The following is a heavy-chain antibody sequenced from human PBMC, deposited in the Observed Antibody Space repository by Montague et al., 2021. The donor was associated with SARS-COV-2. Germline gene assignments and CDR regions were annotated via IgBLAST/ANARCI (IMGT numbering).Heavy chain of an antibody. D-gene: IGHD2-15*01. J-gene: IGHJ6*02. V-gene: IGHV4-34*01. CDR1: GGSLSDYY. CDR2: IHQSGST. Sequence: SETLSLTCTVSGGSLSDYYWSWIRQPPGMGLEWIGEIHQSGSTSYNPSLNGRVTISVDTSKNQFSLKLNSVTVADTAIFYCARGKHCSGGNCHSWFRTSYDGMDVWGQGTTVTVSS. CDR3: ARGKHCSGGNCHSWFRTSYDGMDV.